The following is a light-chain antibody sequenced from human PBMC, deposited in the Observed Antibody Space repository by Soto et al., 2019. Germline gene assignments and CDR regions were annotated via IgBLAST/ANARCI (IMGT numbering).Light chain of an antibody. Sequence: QSALTQPPSASGSPGQSVTISCTGTSSDVGAYRYVSWYQQHPGKAPKLLIYVVTKRPSEVPDRFSGSKSGNTASLTVSGLQAEDEADYYCSSYAGSNKIFGGGTKLTVL. CDR2: VVT. V-gene: IGLV2-8*01. J-gene: IGLJ2*01. CDR1: SSDVGAYRY. CDR3: SSYAGSNKI.